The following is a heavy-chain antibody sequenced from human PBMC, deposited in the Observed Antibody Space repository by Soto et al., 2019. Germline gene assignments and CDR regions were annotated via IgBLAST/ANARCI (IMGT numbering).Heavy chain of an antibody. CDR1: GGTFSSYA. J-gene: IGHJ6*02. V-gene: IGHV1-69*01. Sequence: QVQLVQSGAEVKKPGSSVKVSCKASGGTFSSYAISWVRQAPGQGLEWMGGFIPMFNRPHSARKFQGRVTITADESTSTAYMDLSSLGSKDTAVYYCARGQFHHVSNYYYALDVWGQGTTVTVSS. CDR3: ARGQFHHVSNYYYALDV. CDR2: FIPMFNRP.